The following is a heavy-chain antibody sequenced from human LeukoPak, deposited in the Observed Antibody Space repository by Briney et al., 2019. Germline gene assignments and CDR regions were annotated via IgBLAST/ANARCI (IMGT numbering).Heavy chain of an antibody. CDR2: INYGGTT. CDR1: GGSISSSNYY. CDR3: ARYVVSGSGRFYFDY. Sequence: NPSETLSLTCTFSGGSISSSNYYWSWIRQPPGRELEWIATINYGGTTYYNPSLKSRVTISVDTSKNQFSLSLSSVTAPDTAVYLCARYVVSGSGRFYFDYWGQGSLVTVSS. V-gene: IGHV4-39*01. J-gene: IGHJ4*02. D-gene: IGHD3-10*01.